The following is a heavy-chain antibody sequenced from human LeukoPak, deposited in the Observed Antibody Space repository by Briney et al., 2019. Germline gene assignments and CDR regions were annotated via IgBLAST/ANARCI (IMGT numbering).Heavy chain of an antibody. V-gene: IGHV4-59*01. D-gene: IGHD3-3*01. Sequence: SETLSLTCTVSGGSISSYYWSWIRQPPGKGLEWIGYIYYSGSTKFKPSLKSRVTISVDTSKNQFSLKLSSVTAADTAVYYCARGRFLDAFDIWGRGTMVTVSS. CDR1: GGSISSYY. CDR3: ARGRFLDAFDI. J-gene: IGHJ3*02. CDR2: IYYSGST.